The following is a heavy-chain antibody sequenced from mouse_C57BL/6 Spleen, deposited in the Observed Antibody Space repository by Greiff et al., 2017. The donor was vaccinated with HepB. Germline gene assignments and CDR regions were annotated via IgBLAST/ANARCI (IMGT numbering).Heavy chain of an antibody. J-gene: IGHJ1*03. CDR2: ISYSGST. D-gene: IGHD1-1*01. V-gene: IGHV3-8*01. CDR1: GYSITSDY. CDR3: ARRIYYGSSYWYFDV. Sequence: EVQRVESGPGLAKPSQTLSLTCSVTGYSITSDYWNWIRKFPGNKLEYMGYISYSGSTYYNPSLKSRISITRDTSKNQYYLQLNSVTTEDTATYYCARRIYYGSSYWYFDVWGTGTTVTVSS.